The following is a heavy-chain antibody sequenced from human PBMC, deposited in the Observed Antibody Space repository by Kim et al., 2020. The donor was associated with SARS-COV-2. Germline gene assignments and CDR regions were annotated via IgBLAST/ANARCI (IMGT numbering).Heavy chain of an antibody. CDR3: ARLSMVRGVSRFDP. CDR2: ISYSGSA. J-gene: IGHJ5*02. D-gene: IGHD3-10*01. V-gene: IGHV4-39*01. Sequence: SETLSLTCTVSGGSISGNSFYWGWIRQTPGKGLEWIGSISYSGSASYNPSLRSRVNISVDTSTKQFSLKLTSVTAADTALYYCARLSMVRGVSRFDPWG. CDR1: GGSISGNSFY.